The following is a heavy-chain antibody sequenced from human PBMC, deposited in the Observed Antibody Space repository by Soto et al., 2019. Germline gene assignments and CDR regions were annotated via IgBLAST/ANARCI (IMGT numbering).Heavy chain of an antibody. CDR3: AKDGDFWSGPPTDRDYYYGMDV. D-gene: IGHD3-3*01. CDR1: GFTFSSYG. J-gene: IGHJ6*02. V-gene: IGHV3-30*18. CDR2: ISYDGSNK. Sequence: PGGSLRLSCAASGFTFSSYGMHWVRQAPGKGLEWVAVISYDGSNKYYADSVKGRFTISRDNSKNTLYLQMNSLRAEDTAVYYCAKDGDFWSGPPTDRDYYYGMDVWGQGTTVTVSS.